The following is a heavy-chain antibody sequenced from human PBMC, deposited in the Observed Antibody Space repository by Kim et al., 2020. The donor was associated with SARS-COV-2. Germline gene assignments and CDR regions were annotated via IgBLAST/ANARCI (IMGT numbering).Heavy chain of an antibody. J-gene: IGHJ4*02. V-gene: IGHV4-59*01. Sequence: YNPSLKSRVTISVDTSKNQFTLKLSSVTAADTAVYYCARVHYYDSSGYDYWGQGTLVTVSS. CDR3: ARVHYYDSSGYDY. D-gene: IGHD3-22*01.